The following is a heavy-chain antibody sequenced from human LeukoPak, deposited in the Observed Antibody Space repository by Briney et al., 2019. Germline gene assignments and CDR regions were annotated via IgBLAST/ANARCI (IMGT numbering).Heavy chain of an antibody. D-gene: IGHD5-24*01. Sequence: ASVKVSCKASGYSFIRYYMHWVRQAPGQGLEWMGIINPSGGSTSYAQKFQGRVTMTTDTSTSTAYMELRSLRSDDTAVYYCANSRDGYLNDYWGQGTLVTVSS. CDR2: INPSGGST. CDR1: GYSFIRYY. V-gene: IGHV1-46*01. J-gene: IGHJ4*02. CDR3: ANSRDGYLNDY.